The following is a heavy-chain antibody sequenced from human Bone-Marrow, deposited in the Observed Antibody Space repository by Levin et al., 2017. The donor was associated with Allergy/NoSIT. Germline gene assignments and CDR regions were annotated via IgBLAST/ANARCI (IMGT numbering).Heavy chain of an antibody. D-gene: IGHD5-12*01. CDR2: ISYDGSNK. CDR3: ATSSNSGYDLGLH. V-gene: IGHV3-30*03. J-gene: IGHJ4*02. CDR1: GFFFGNYV. Sequence: AGGSLRLSCVGSGFFFGNYVMHWVRQTPGKGLEWVGLISYDGSNKYFADSAKGRFSFSRDNSHRTMFLQMTDLREEDTAVYFCATSSNSGYDLGLHWGQGTLVTVSS.